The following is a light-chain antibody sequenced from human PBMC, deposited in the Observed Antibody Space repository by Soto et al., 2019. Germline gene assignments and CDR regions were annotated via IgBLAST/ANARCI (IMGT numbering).Light chain of an antibody. V-gene: IGLV1-51*01. CDR1: SSNIVSTY. J-gene: IGLJ2*01. Sequence: QSVLTQPPSVSAAPGQKVTISCSGSSSNIVSTYVSWYQQLPGTAPKLLIYDSNKRPSEIPDRFSGSKSGTSATLGITGLQTGDEADYYCGAWDTSLNVMLFGRGTKLTVL. CDR2: DSN. CDR3: GAWDTSLNVML.